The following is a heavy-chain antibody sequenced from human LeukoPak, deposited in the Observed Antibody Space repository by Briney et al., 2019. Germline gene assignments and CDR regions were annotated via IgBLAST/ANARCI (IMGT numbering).Heavy chain of an antibody. D-gene: IGHD4-17*01. CDR1: GFTFSSYA. V-gene: IGHV3-23*01. J-gene: IGHJ6*03. CDR3: AKAARGDYYYYYMDV. CDR2: ISGSGGST. Sequence: GGSLRLSCAASGFTFSSYAMSWVRQAPGKGLEWVSAISGSGGSTYYADSVKGRFTISRDNSKNTLYLQMNSLKAEDTAVYYCAKAARGDYYYYYMDVWGKGTTVTVSS.